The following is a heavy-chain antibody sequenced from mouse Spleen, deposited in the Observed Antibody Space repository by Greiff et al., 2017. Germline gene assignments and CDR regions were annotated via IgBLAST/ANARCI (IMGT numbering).Heavy chain of an antibody. CDR3: ARGEGDGLFDY. J-gene: IGHJ2*01. V-gene: IGHV1-14*01. CDR2: INPYNDGT. D-gene: IGHD2-13*01. CDR1: GYTFTSYV. Sequence: EVQLQQSGPELVKPGASVKMSCKASGYTFTSYVMHWVKQKPGQGLEWIGYINPYNDGTKYNEKFKGKATLTSDKSSSTAYMELRSLTSEDTAVYYCARGEGDGLFDYWGQGTTLTVSS.